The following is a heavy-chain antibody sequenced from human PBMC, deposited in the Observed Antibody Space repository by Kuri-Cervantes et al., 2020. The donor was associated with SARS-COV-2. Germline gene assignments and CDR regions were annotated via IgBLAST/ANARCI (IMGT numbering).Heavy chain of an antibody. Sequence: ASVKVSCKASGYTFTSYAMHWVRQAPGQRLEWMGWSNAGNGNTKYSQEFQGRVTITRDTSASTAYMELSSLRSEDMAVYYCARALTIFGVVTGLGYWGQGTLVTVSS. J-gene: IGHJ4*02. CDR3: ARALTIFGVVTGLGY. D-gene: IGHD3-3*01. V-gene: IGHV1-3*02. CDR2: SNAGNGNT. CDR1: GYTFTSYA.